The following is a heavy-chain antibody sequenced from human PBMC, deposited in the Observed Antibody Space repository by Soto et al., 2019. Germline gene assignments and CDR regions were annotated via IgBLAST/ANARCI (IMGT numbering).Heavy chain of an antibody. D-gene: IGHD3-10*01. J-gene: IGHJ4*02. CDR1: GFSFSSFA. CDR2: VIYSGGTT. Sequence: GGSLRLSCAASGFSFSSFAMSWVRQAPGKGLEWVSAVIYSGGTTYYVDSVKGRFTISRDNSRNTLYLQMEGLRAEDTALYYCAKSRGRLLWLRVIYYFEKWGQGTPGTVAS. V-gene: IGHV3-23*01. CDR3: AKSRGRLLWLRVIYYFEK.